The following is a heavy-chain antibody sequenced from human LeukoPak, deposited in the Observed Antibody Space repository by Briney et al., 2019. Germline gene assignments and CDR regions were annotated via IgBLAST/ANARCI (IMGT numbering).Heavy chain of an antibody. CDR3: ARDLTPDTLTGYFVY. J-gene: IGHJ4*02. V-gene: IGHV3-21*01. CDR1: GFTFSSYS. Sequence: GGSLRLSCAASGFTFSSYSMNWVRQAPGKGLEWVSSISSSSSYIYYADSVKGRFTISRDNAKNSLYLQMNSLRAEDTAVYYCARDLTPDTLTGYFVYWGQGTLVTVSS. D-gene: IGHD3-9*01. CDR2: ISSSSSYI.